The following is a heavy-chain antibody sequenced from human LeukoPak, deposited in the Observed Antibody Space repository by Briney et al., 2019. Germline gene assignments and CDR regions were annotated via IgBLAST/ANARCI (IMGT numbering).Heavy chain of an antibody. CDR1: GGSISGYY. D-gene: IGHD6-13*01. CDR2: VYTSGST. J-gene: IGHJ4*02. CDR3: AGDGSSSWPFDF. Sequence: SETLSLTCSVSGGSISGYYWTWIRQPAGKGLEWIGRVYTSGSTHYNPSLKTRLTMSVDTSKNQFSLKLNSVTAADTAVYYCAGDGSSSWPFDFWGQGTLVTVSS. V-gene: IGHV4-4*07.